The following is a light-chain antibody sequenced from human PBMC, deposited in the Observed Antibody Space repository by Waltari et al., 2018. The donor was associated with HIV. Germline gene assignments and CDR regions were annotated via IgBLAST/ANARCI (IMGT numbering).Light chain of an antibody. CDR1: KLGEKY. J-gene: IGLJ2*01. Sequence: SYELTQPPSVSVSPGQTASITCSGEKLGEKYACWYQQKPGQSPVLVIYQDRKRPSGIPERISGSNSGNTATLTINGTQAMDEADYYCQAWDSSTVIFGGGTRLTVL. CDR3: QAWDSSTVI. CDR2: QDR. V-gene: IGLV3-1*01.